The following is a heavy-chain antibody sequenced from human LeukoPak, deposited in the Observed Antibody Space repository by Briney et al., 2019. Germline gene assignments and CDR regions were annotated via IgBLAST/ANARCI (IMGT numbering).Heavy chain of an antibody. V-gene: IGHV3-23*01. D-gene: IGHD2-21*02. CDR1: GFTFSSYA. CDR2: ISLGGGST. J-gene: IGHJ4*02. Sequence: GGSLRPSCAASGFTFSSYAMSWVRQAPGKGLEWVSTISLGGGSTYYADSVKGQFTISRDNPKNTLYLQMNSLRAEDTAVYYCAKDKGASVTSTFDYWGQGTLVTVSS. CDR3: AKDKGASVTSTFDY.